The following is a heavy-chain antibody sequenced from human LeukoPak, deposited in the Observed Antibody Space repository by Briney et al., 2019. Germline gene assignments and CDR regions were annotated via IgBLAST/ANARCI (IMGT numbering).Heavy chain of an antibody. V-gene: IGHV1-18*01. J-gene: IGHJ5*01. CDR2: ISAYNGRT. CDR3: GRWAPNPNDS. Sequence: ASVKVSSKASGYIFINHGISWVRQAPGQGLEWMGWISAYNGRTEYAPKFQDRVTMTTDTSTTTAYMELRSLTSDGTAVYYWGRWAPNPNDSWDQETLVTVS. CDR1: GYIFINHG.